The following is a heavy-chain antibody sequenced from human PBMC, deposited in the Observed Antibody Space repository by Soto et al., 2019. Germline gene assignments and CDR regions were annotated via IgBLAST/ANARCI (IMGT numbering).Heavy chain of an antibody. V-gene: IGHV3-33*01. D-gene: IGHD3-22*01. CDR2: IWYDGSNK. Sequence: QVQLVESGGGVVQPGRSLRLSCAASGFSFRTYGIHWVRQAPGKGLEWVAVIWYDGSNKYYADSVKGRFTISRDNSENTLYLQMNGLRADDSAVYYCARDRENFYDSSGYYFSDSFDLWGQVTMVTVSS. CDR1: GFSFRTYG. CDR3: ARDRENFYDSSGYYFSDSFDL. J-gene: IGHJ3*01.